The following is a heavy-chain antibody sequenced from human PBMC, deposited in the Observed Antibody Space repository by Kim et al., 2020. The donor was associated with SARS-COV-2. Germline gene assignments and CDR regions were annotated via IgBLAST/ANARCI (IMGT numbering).Heavy chain of an antibody. Sequence: GGSLRLSCAASGFTFSSYAMSWVRQAPGKGLEWVSAISCSGGSTYYADSVKGRFTISRDISKNTLYLQMNSLRAEDTAVYYCAKAREYSSSWYWDYWGQGTLVTVSS. CDR3: AKAREYSSSWYWDY. D-gene: IGHD6-13*01. CDR1: GFTFSSYA. CDR2: ISCSGGST. J-gene: IGHJ4*02. V-gene: IGHV3-23*01.